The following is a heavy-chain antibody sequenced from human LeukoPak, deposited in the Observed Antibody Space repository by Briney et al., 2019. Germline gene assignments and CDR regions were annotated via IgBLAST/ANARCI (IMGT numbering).Heavy chain of an antibody. D-gene: IGHD4-17*01. CDR2: IIPIFGTA. CDR1: GGTFSSYA. J-gene: IGHJ4*02. V-gene: IGHV1-69*05. Sequence: ASVKVSCKASGGTFSSYAISWVRQAPGQGLEWLGGIIPIFGTANYAQKFQGRVTITTDESTSTAYMELSSLRSEDTAVYYCARTKSTVTYYFDYWGQGTLVTVSS. CDR3: ARTKSTVTYYFDY.